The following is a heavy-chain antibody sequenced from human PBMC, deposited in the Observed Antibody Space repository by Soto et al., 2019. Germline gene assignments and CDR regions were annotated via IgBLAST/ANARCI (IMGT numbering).Heavy chain of an antibody. J-gene: IGHJ6*02. CDR2: INHSGST. V-gene: IGHV4-34*01. Sequence: SETLSLSCAVYGGSFSGYYWSWIRQPPGKGLEWIGEINHSGSTNYNPSLKSRVTISVDTSKNQFSLKLSSVTAADTAVYYCARGGVGAHYYYYYGMDVWGQGTTVTVSS. D-gene: IGHD1-26*01. CDR1: GGSFSGYY. CDR3: ARGGVGAHYYYYYGMDV.